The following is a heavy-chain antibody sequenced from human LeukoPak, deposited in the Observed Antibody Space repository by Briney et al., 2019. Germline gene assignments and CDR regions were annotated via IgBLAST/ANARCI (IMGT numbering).Heavy chain of an antibody. CDR2: ITGTGATT. J-gene: IGHJ2*01. CDR1: GFTFSSYA. Sequence: GGSLRLSCTASGFTFSSYAMSWVRQAPGKGLEWVSAITGTGATTYYADSVKGRFTISRDNSKNTLYLQMNSLRAEDMAVYYCARVKLGYFDLWGRGTLVTVSS. V-gene: IGHV3-23*01. D-gene: IGHD1-1*01. CDR3: ARVKLGYFDL.